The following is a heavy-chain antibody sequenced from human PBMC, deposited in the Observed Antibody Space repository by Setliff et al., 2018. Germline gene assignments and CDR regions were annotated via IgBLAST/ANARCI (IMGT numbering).Heavy chain of an antibody. CDR2: ISPHTGVT. J-gene: IGHJ3*02. CDR1: GYPLTAYY. CDR3: ANGWATGYSSGHDAFDI. Sequence: ASVKVSCKASGYPLTAYYIHWVRQAPGQGLEWMGWISPHTGVTNYAQKFQGRVAMTRDTSINTAYMELSSLRYDDTAVYYCANGWATGYSSGHDAFDIWGQGTMVTV. D-gene: IGHD6-19*01. V-gene: IGHV1-2*02.